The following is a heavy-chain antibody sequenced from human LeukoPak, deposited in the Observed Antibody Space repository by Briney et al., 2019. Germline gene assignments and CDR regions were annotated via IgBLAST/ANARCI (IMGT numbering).Heavy chain of an antibody. J-gene: IGHJ4*02. D-gene: IGHD6-19*01. CDR3: ARDRDDSSGKFDY. CDR1: GGTFSSYA. Sequence: ASVKVSCKASGGTFSSYAISWVRQRPGQGLEWMGGIIPIFGTANYAQKFQGRVTITADESTSTAYMELSSLRSEDTAVYYCARDRDDSSGKFDYSGQGTLVTVSS. CDR2: IIPIFGTA. V-gene: IGHV1-69*01.